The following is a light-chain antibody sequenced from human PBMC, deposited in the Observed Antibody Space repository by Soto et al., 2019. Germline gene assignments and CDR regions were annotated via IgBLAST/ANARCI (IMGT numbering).Light chain of an antibody. CDR2: GAS. CDR1: QSVSRSY. CDR3: QQYDSSPWT. Sequence: EFVLTQSPGTLSLTPGERATRXXRARQSVSRSYVAWDQQKPGQAPRXXIYGASSRATGIPDRFSGSGSGTDFTLTISRLEPEDFAVYYCQQYDSSPWTFGQGTKVDI. V-gene: IGKV3-20*01. J-gene: IGKJ1*01.